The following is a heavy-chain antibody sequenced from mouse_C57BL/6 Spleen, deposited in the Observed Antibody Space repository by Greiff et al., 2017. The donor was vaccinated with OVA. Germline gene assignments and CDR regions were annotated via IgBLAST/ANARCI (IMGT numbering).Heavy chain of an antibody. D-gene: IGHD2-4*01. CDR3: ERDYDGRLAMDY. V-gene: IGHV5-17*01. J-gene: IGHJ4*01. Sequence: EVKLVESGGGLVKPGGSLKLSCAASGFTFSDYGMHWVRQAPEKGLEWVAYISSGSSTIYYADTVKGRFTISRDNAKNTLFLQMNSLRSEDTAMDYCERDYDGRLAMDYWGQGTSVTVSS. CDR1: GFTFSDYG. CDR2: ISSGSSTI.